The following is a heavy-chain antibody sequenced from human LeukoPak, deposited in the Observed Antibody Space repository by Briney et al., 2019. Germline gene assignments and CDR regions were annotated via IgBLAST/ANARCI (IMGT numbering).Heavy chain of an antibody. Sequence: ASVKLPCKASGYTFTGSYMHWMRQAPGQGLEWMGWINPNSGGTNYAQKFQGRVTMTRDTSISTAYMELSRLRSDDTAVYYCARAWQNWFDPWGQGTLVTVSS. D-gene: IGHD5-12*01. V-gene: IGHV1-2*02. CDR3: ARAWQNWFDP. CDR1: GYTFTGSY. J-gene: IGHJ5*02. CDR2: INPNSGGT.